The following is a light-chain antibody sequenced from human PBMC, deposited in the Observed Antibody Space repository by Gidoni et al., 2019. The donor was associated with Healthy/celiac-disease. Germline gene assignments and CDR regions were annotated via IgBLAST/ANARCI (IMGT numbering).Light chain of an antibody. CDR3: KQGINWPLT. J-gene: IGKJ4*01. V-gene: IGKV3-11*01. Sequence: VFTQSPATLSLSPGDSTTLPCRASQSVNSYLAWYQQKPGQAPRLLIYDASNRATGIPARFSGSGSGTDFTLNISSVEAEDFAVYYCKQGINWPLTFGGGTKVEIK. CDR1: QSVNSY. CDR2: DAS.